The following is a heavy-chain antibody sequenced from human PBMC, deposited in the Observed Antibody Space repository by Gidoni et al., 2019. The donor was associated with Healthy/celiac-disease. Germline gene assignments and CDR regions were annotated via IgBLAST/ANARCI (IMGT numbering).Heavy chain of an antibody. J-gene: IGHJ6*04. CDR3: ASGDYSSGCYCGGV. Sequence: QGQLVQYGAAVKKRETSVKVSCKACVGTFSSYAISWVRQAPGQGLEWMGGIIPIFGTAKYAQKLQGRVTITADESTSTAYMELCSLSSPGTAVSYFASGDYSSGCYCGGVWGKGTTVTVSS. CDR2: IIPIFGTA. D-gene: IGHD3-22*01. CDR1: VGTFSSYA. V-gene: IGHV1-69*01.